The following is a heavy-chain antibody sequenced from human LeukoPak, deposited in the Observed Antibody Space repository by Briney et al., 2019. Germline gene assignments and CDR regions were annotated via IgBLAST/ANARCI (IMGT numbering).Heavy chain of an antibody. V-gene: IGHV3-33*01. D-gene: IGHD3-9*01. J-gene: IGHJ4*02. CDR1: GFTFSSYG. CDR2: IWYDGSNK. Sequence: GGSLRLSCAASGFTFSSYGMHWVRQAPGMGLEWVTVIWYDGSNKYYADSVKGRFTISRDNSKNTLYLQMNSLRAEDTAVYYCARDSDGILTGYYYFDYWGQGTLVTVSS. CDR3: ARDSDGILTGYYYFDY.